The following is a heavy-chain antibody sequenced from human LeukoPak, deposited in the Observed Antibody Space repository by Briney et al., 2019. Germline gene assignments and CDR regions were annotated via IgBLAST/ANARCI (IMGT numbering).Heavy chain of an antibody. CDR2: IIPIFGTA. V-gene: IGHV1-69*13. D-gene: IGHD3-22*01. CDR1: GGTFSSYA. Sequence: ASVKVSCKASGGTFSSYAISWVRQAPGQGLEWMGGIIPIFGTANYAQKFQGRVTITADESTSTAYMELSGLRSEDTAVYYCARDRKSYYDSSGYSDYFDYWGQGTLVTVSS. CDR3: ARDRKSYYDSSGYSDYFDY. J-gene: IGHJ4*02.